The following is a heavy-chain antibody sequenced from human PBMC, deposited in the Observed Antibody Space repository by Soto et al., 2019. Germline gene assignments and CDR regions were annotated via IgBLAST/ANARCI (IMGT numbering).Heavy chain of an antibody. D-gene: IGHD1-1*01. Sequence: ASVKVSCKSSGGTFSSHSINWVRQAPGQGLEWMGGIIPIFGPANFAKKFQGRVTITADESTTTAYMELSSLTSEDTAVYYCATGSFTSTGGRIGYHYNAMDVWGQGTTVTVSS. V-gene: IGHV1-69*13. J-gene: IGHJ6*02. CDR2: IIPIFGPA. CDR3: ATGSFTSTGGRIGYHYNAMDV. CDR1: GGTFSSHS.